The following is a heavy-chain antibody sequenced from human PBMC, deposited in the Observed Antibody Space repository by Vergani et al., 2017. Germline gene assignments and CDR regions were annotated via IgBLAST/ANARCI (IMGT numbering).Heavy chain of an antibody. CDR2: IYYSGST. D-gene: IGHD3-10*01. Sequence: QVQLQESGPGLVKPSQTLSLTCTVSGGHISSGGYYWSWIRQHPGKGLEWIGYIYYSGSTDYNPSLKSLVTISVDTSKNQFSLKLSSVTAADTAVYYCARWGSISVRGVIIDDYWGQGTLVTVSS. CDR3: ARWGSISVRGVIIDDY. CDR1: GGHISSGGYY. J-gene: IGHJ4*02. V-gene: IGHV4-31*01.